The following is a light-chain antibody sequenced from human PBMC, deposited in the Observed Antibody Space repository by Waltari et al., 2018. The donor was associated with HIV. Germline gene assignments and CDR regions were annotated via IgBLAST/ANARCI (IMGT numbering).Light chain of an antibody. Sequence: DILLTQSPSTPSASAADRVAITCRAGQNVGAFLAWYHQKPGNPPKLLIFQASILEGGVPSRFSGSVSGSDFTLTISGLQSDDFATYYCHQYASFSWTFGQGTKVEL. V-gene: IGKV1-5*03. CDR2: QAS. CDR3: HQYASFSWT. J-gene: IGKJ1*01. CDR1: QNVGAF.